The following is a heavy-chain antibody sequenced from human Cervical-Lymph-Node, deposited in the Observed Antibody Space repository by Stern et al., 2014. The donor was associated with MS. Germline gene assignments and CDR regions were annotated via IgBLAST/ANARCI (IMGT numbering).Heavy chain of an antibody. V-gene: IGHV4-39*02. CDR3: EAAPGRGDAFDF. Sequence: QVQLQESGPGLVKPSETLSLTCTVSGASITSSSYYWGWIRQSPGKGLEWIGNVYYGGTTPYNPSLESRLAISVDPSRNHFPLKLSSVTAADTAVYYCEAAPGRGDAFDFWGQGTMVTVSS. CDR1: GASITSSSYY. CDR2: VYYGGTT. D-gene: IGHD6-13*01. J-gene: IGHJ3*01.